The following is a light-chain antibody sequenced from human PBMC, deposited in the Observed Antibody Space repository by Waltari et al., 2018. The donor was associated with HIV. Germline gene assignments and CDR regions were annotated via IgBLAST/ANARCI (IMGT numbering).Light chain of an antibody. J-gene: IGLJ3*02. Sequence: QTVVTQEPSLTVSPGGPITLTSASHPGASTRAYFANWFQVNPAHAPTSLIYSTTDKHSWTPARFAGSLLGGKAALTVSGVQPEDEAGYYCLLYSAGHWGFGGGTKLTVL. CDR1: PGASTRAYF. CDR3: LLYSAGHWG. CDR2: STT. V-gene: IGLV7-43*01.